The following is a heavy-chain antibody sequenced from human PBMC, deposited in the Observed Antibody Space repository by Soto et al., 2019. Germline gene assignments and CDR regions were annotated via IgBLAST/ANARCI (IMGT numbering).Heavy chain of an antibody. Sequence: SETLSLTCTVSGGSISNYYWSWIRQPPGKGLEWIGYIYYSGSTNYNPSLKSRVTISVDTSKNQFPLKLSSVTAADTAVYFCARGGSSSWYFDYWGQGTLVTVSS. CDR2: IYYSGST. V-gene: IGHV4-59*01. CDR1: GGSISNYY. J-gene: IGHJ4*02. CDR3: ARGGSSSWYFDY. D-gene: IGHD6-13*01.